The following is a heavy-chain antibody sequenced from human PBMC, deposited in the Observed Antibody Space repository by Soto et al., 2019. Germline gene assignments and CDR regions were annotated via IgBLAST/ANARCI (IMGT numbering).Heavy chain of an antibody. Sequence: GGSLRLSCAASGFTFSSYAMSWVRQAPGKGLEWVSAISGSGGSTYYADSVKGRFTISRDNSKNTLYLQMNSLRAEDTAVYYCAKDVSQGYWSGGSCYDYWGQGTLVTVSS. CDR3: AKDVSQGYWSGGSCYDY. D-gene: IGHD2-15*01. CDR2: ISGSGGST. J-gene: IGHJ4*02. V-gene: IGHV3-23*01. CDR1: GFTFSSYA.